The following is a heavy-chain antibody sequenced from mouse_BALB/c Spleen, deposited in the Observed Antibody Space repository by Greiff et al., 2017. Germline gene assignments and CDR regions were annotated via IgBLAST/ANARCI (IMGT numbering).Heavy chain of an antibody. Sequence: VQLQQSGPELVKPGASVKMSCKASGYTFTSYVMHWVKQKPGQGLEWIGYINPYNDGTKYNEKFKGKATLTSDKSSSTAYMELSSLTSEDSAVYYCARPHRYDVGGEAMDYWGQGTSVTVSS. D-gene: IGHD2-14*01. CDR2: INPYNDGT. J-gene: IGHJ4*01. CDR3: ARPHRYDVGGEAMDY. V-gene: IGHV1-14*01. CDR1: GYTFTSYV.